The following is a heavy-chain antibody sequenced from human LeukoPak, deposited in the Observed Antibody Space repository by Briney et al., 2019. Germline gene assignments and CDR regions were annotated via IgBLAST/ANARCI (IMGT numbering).Heavy chain of an antibody. Sequence: SETLSLTCTVSGGSNSFYHWSWIRQSPGKELEWIGDISESGSTNYMPSLKSRVTISVDTSNQFSLKLSSVTAADTAVYYCARAGSGWYGGRLFEFWGPGALVAVSS. CDR1: GGSNSFYH. J-gene: IGHJ4*02. D-gene: IGHD6-13*01. V-gene: IGHV4-59*01. CDR3: ARAGSGWYGGRLFEF. CDR2: ISESGST.